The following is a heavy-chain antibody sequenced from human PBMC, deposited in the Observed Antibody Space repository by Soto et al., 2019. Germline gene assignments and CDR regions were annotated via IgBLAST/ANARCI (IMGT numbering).Heavy chain of an antibody. CDR1: GGTFTGYY. CDR3: ATRYCSGGSCSANDAFDM. D-gene: IGHD2-15*01. Sequence: SVKVSGKASGGTFTGYYMHWVRQAPRQGLEWMGWINPNSGGTNYAQKFQGWVTMTRDTSISTAYMELSRLRSDDMAVYYCATRYCSGGSCSANDAFDMCRQGAMVTVS. V-gene: IGHV1-2*04. CDR2: INPNSGGT. J-gene: IGHJ3*02.